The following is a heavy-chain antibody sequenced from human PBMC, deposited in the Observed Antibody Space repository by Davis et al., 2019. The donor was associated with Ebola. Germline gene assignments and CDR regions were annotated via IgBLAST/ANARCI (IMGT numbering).Heavy chain of an antibody. CDR1: GFTFSSYA. CDR3: ARALPYYDFWSGPGSYFDY. CDR2: ISYDGSNK. D-gene: IGHD3-3*01. V-gene: IGHV3-30-3*01. J-gene: IGHJ4*02. Sequence: PGGSLRLSCAASGFTFSSYAMHWVRQAPGKGLEWVAVISYDGSNKYYADSVKGRFTISRDNSKNTLYLQMNSLRAEDTAVYYCARALPYYDFWSGPGSYFDYWGQGTLVTVSS.